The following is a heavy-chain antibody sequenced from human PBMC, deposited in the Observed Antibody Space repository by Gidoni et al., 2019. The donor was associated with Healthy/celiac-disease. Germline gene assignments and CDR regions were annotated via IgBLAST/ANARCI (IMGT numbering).Heavy chain of an antibody. J-gene: IGHJ4*02. V-gene: IGHV5-51*01. Sequence: VQLVQSGAAVKKTGASLKISCKGSGYSFTSYWIGWVRQMPGKGLEWMGIIYPGDSDTRYSPSFQGQVTISADKSISTAYLQWSSLKASDNDMYYCARHLEGATADIWLDYWGQGTLVTVSS. CDR1: GYSFTSYW. D-gene: IGHD1-26*01. CDR3: ARHLEGATADIWLDY. CDR2: IYPGDSDT.